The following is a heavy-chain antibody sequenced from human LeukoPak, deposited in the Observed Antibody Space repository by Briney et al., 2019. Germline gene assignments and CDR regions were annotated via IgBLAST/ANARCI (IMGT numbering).Heavy chain of an antibody. Sequence: GGSLRLSCAASGFTFSSYAMGWVRQAPGKGLEWVSAITASGGNTYYADSVKGRFTISRDNAKNSLYLQMNSLRAEDTAVYYCARDAGIAARGFGYWGQGTLVTVSS. CDR2: ITASGGNT. V-gene: IGHV3-23*01. CDR3: ARDAGIAARGFGY. CDR1: GFTFSSYA. J-gene: IGHJ4*02. D-gene: IGHD6-6*01.